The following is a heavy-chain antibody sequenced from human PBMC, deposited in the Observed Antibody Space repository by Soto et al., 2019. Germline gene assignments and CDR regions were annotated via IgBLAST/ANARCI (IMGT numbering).Heavy chain of an antibody. CDR2: IYYSGST. CDR3: AGRSGYYSGNWFDP. CDR1: GGSISSYY. J-gene: IGHJ5*02. Sequence: SETLSLTCTVSGGSISSYYWSWIRQPPGKGLEWIGYIYYSGSTNYNPSLKSRVTISVDTSKNQFSLKLSSVTAADTAVYYCAGRSGYYSGNWFDPWGQGTLVTVSS. D-gene: IGHD3-3*01. V-gene: IGHV4-59*01.